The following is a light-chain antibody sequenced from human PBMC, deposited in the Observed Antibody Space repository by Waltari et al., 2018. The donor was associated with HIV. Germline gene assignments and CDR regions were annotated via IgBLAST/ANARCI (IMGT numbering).Light chain of an antibody. CDR3: VAWDDSLRGVL. CDR1: TSNIGSNY. V-gene: IGLV1-47*01. J-gene: IGLJ2*01. CDR2: RND. Sequence: SVLTQPPSASGTPGQRVTISCSGSTSNIGSNYVFWYQHLPGTATKLLIHRNDQRPSGVPDRFSGSTSGTSASLAISGLRSEDEADYYCVAWDDSLRGVLFGGGTKVAVL.